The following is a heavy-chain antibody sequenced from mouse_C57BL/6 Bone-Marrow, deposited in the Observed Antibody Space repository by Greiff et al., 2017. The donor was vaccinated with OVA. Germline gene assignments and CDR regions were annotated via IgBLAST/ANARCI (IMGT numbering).Heavy chain of an antibody. J-gene: IGHJ4*01. CDR2: ISYSGST. CDR1: GYSITSGYD. Sequence: DVKLQESGPGMVKPSQSLSLTCTVTGYSITSGYDWHWIRHFPGNKLEWMGYISYSGSTNYNPSLKSRISITHDTSKNHFFLKLNSVTTEDTATYYCAVGGRGYAMDYWGQGTSVTVSS. V-gene: IGHV3-1*01. D-gene: IGHD1-1*01. CDR3: AVGGRGYAMDY.